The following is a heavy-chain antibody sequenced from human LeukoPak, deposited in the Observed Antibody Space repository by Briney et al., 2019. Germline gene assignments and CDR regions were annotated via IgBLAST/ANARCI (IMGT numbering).Heavy chain of an antibody. J-gene: IGHJ4*02. CDR2: TYYRSKWYN. CDR1: GDSVSSNSAA. CDR3: ARDGYYYDSSGYCPFDY. Sequence: SQTLSLTCAISGDSVSSNSAAWNWIRQSPSRGLEWLGRTYYRSKWYNDYAVSAKSRITINPDTSKNQFSPQLNSVTPEDTAVYYCARDGYYYDSSGYCPFDYWGQGTLVTVSS. V-gene: IGHV6-1*01. D-gene: IGHD3-22*01.